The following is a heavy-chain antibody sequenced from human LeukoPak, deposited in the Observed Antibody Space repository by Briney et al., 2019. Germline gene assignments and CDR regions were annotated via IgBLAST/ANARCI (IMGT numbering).Heavy chain of an antibody. V-gene: IGHV4-59*01. CDR1: GGSISSYY. Sequence: SETLSLTCTVSGGSISSYYWSWIRQPPGKGLEWIGYIYYSGSTNYSPSLKSRVTISVDTSKNQFSLKLSSVTAADTAVYYCARVFGSYCSSTSCYYNWFDPWGQGTLDTVSS. CDR3: ARVFGSYCSSTSCYYNWFDP. D-gene: IGHD2-2*01. CDR2: IYYSGST. J-gene: IGHJ5*02.